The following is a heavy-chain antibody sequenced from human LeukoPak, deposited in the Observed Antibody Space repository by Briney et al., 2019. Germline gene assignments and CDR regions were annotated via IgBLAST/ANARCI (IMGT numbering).Heavy chain of an antibody. CDR1: GGSFGGYY. CDR3: ARLAPPLTGYHMDV. CDR2: INHSGST. Sequence: SETLSLTCAVYGGSFGGYYWSWIRQPPGKGLEWIGEINHSGSTNYNPSLKSRVTISVDTSKNQFSLKLSSVTAADTAVYYCARLAPPLTGYHMDVWGKGTTVTVSS. D-gene: IGHD3-9*01. J-gene: IGHJ6*03. V-gene: IGHV4-34*01.